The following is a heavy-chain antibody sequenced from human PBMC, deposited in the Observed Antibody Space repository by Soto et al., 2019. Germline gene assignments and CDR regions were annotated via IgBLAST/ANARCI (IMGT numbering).Heavy chain of an antibody. J-gene: IGHJ6*02. CDR1: GGSISSSNW. CDR3: ARGYNWNDDYYYYGMDV. Sequence: ASETLSLTCAVSGGSISSSNWWSWVRQPPGKGLEWIGEIYHSGSTNYNPSLKSRVTISVDKSKNQFSLKLSSVTAADTAVYYCARGYNWNDDYYYYGMDVWGQGTTVTVSS. V-gene: IGHV4-4*02. CDR2: IYHSGST. D-gene: IGHD1-1*01.